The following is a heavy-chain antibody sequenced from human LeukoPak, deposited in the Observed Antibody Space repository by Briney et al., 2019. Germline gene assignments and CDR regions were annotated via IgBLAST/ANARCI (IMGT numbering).Heavy chain of an antibody. Sequence: GGSLRLSCVASGFTFSNCWMHWVRHVPGKGLVWVSRINLDGSTTTYADSVKGRFTISRDSAKNTLYLQMNSLRAEDTALYHCARDKTVSALRRDYMDVWGKGTTVTVSS. J-gene: IGHJ6*03. CDR3: ARDKTVSALRRDYMDV. D-gene: IGHD4-17*01. CDR2: INLDGSTT. CDR1: GFTFSNCW. V-gene: IGHV3-74*01.